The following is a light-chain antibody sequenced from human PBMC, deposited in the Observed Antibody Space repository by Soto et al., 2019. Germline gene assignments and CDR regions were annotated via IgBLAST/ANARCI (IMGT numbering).Light chain of an antibody. Sequence: VLTQSPGTLSLSPGERATLSCRASQTLSSRHLAWYQQKPGQAPRLLIYGSSSRATDIPDRFSGSGSGTEFTLTISSLQSEDFAVYYCQQYNNWPPWTFGQGTKVDIK. V-gene: IGKV3D-15*01. CDR2: GSS. J-gene: IGKJ1*01. CDR3: QQYNNWPPWT. CDR1: QTLSSRH.